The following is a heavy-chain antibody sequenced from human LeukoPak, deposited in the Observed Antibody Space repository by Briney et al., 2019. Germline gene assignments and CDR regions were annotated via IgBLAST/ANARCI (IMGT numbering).Heavy chain of an antibody. V-gene: IGHV1-2*02. CDR2: INPNTGGT. CDR3: ARGYNWNDPFDY. CDR1: GYSFIGYN. J-gene: IGHJ4*02. Sequence: ASVKVSCKASGYSFIGYNMYWVRQAPGQGLEWMGWINPNTGGTTYAQNFQGRVTMTRDTSISTAYMEMSGLRSDDTAVYYCARGYNWNDPFDYWGQGTLVTVSS. D-gene: IGHD1-1*01.